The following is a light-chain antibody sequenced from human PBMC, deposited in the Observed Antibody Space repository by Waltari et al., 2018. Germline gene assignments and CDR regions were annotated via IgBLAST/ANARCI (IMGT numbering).Light chain of an antibody. Sequence: EIVLTQSPATLSLSPGERATLSCRASQSVSSYFAWYQQKPGQAPRLLIYDASNRATGVPARFSGSGSGTDFTLTISSLEPEDFAVYYCQQRSSWVTFGPGTTVDIK. CDR2: DAS. V-gene: IGKV3-11*01. J-gene: IGKJ3*01. CDR3: QQRSSWVT. CDR1: QSVSSY.